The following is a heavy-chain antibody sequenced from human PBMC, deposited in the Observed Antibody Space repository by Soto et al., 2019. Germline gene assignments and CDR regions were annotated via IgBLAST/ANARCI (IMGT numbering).Heavy chain of an antibody. CDR2: IYHSGST. J-gene: IGHJ4*02. CDR3: ARDPIFYYASSGYGGSYFDY. V-gene: IGHV4-30-4*01. CDR1: GASVTSDDYY. D-gene: IGHD3-22*01. Sequence: SETLSLTCAVSGASVTSDDYYWSWIRQPPGKGLEWIGYIYHSGSTYYNPSPKSRVSISIDTSQNQFSLKLTSLTAADTAVYYCARDPIFYYASSGYGGSYFDYWGQGSQVTVSS.